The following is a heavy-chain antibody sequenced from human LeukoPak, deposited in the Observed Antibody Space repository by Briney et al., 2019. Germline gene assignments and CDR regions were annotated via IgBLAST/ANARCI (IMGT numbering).Heavy chain of an antibody. CDR1: GGSFSGYY. D-gene: IGHD4-11*01. CDR3: AGGRDDHSAPYCCYGMDV. J-gene: IGHJ6*02. Sequence: ASETLSLTCAVYGGSFSGYYWSWIRQPPGKGLEWIGEIDHSGSTNYNPSLKSRVTISVDTSKNQFSLKLSSVTAADTAVYYCAGGRDDHSAPYCCYGMDVWGQGTTVTVSS. V-gene: IGHV4-34*01. CDR2: IDHSGST.